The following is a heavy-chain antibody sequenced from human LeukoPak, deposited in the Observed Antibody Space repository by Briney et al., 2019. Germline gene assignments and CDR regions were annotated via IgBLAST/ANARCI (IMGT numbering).Heavy chain of an antibody. CDR3: ATAWSY. J-gene: IGHJ4*02. CDR2: ISPDGSST. Sequence: GGSLRLSRVASQFTFKNYWMHLVRQAPGRGLVWPPYISPDGSSTRYADSVRGRFTISRDNAKNTLYLQMNSLRAEDTAVYFCATAWSYWGQGTLVTVSS. V-gene: IGHV3-74*01. CDR1: QFTFKNYW. D-gene: IGHD2-21*02.